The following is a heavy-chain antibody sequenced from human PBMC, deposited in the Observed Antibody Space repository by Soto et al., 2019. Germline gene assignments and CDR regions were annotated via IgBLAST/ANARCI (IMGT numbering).Heavy chain of an antibody. CDR3: ARQYPSSSRHFDH. J-gene: IGHJ4*02. D-gene: IGHD6-6*01. CDR2: VSSGSSNI. Sequence: EVELVESGGGLVKPGESLKLSCAASGFTFRTYNMIWVRQAPGKGLEWLASVSSGSSNIYYAASVKGRFTISRDNAQNSLFLQINSLSAEDTAVYYCARQYPSSSRHFDHLGQGTLVTVSA. V-gene: IGHV3-21*01. CDR1: GFTFRTYN.